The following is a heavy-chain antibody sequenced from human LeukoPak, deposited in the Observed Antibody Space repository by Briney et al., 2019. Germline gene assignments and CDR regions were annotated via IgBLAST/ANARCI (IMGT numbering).Heavy chain of an antibody. V-gene: IGHV3-7*01. J-gene: IGHJ4*02. Sequence: GGSLRLSCTASGFTFSIYWMSWVRQAPGKGLEWVASIKGDGGEEHYVDSVKGRFTISRDNARNSVHVQMNSLRAEDTAVYFCARVRPGHYFDYWGQGALVTVSS. CDR2: IKGDGGEE. CDR3: ARVRPGHYFDY. CDR1: GFTFSIYW. D-gene: IGHD6-6*01.